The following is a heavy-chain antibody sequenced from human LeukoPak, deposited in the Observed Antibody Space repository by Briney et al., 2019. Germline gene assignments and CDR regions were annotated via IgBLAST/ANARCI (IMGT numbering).Heavy chain of an antibody. J-gene: IGHJ6*02. Sequence: GRSLRLSCAASGFTFSSYGMHWVRQAPGKGLEWVAVIWYDGSNKYYADSVKGRFTISRDNPKNTLYLQMNSLRAEDTAVYYCAREVTMVRGVTHYYYYGMDVWGQGTTVTVSS. D-gene: IGHD3-10*01. CDR1: GFTFSSYG. V-gene: IGHV3-33*01. CDR2: IWYDGSNK. CDR3: AREVTMVRGVTHYYYYGMDV.